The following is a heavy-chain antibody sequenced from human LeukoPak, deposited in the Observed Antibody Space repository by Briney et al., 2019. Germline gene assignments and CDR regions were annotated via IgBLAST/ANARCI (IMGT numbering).Heavy chain of an antibody. D-gene: IGHD3-16*02. Sequence: GGSLRLSCAASGFTFRDYYMTWIRQAPGKGLEWVSYISSSGATIYYADSVKGRFTISRDNAKNSLSLQMNSLRAEDTAVYYCARDQKITFGGVIVIDYYYYYYMDVWGKGTTVTVSS. CDR1: GFTFRDYY. CDR2: ISSSGATI. V-gene: IGHV3-11*04. J-gene: IGHJ6*03. CDR3: ARDQKITFGGVIVIDYYYYYYMDV.